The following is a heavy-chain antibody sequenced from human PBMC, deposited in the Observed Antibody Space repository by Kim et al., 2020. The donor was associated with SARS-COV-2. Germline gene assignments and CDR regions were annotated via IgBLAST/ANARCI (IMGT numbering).Heavy chain of an antibody. CDR3: ARAYKGDFDY. CDR2: T. V-gene: IGHV4-30-2*01. Sequence: TYYNPSLTMRVTLSVDRSKNQFSLKLSSVTAADTAVYYCARAYKGDFDYWGQGTLVTVSS. D-gene: IGHD1-20*01. J-gene: IGHJ4*02.